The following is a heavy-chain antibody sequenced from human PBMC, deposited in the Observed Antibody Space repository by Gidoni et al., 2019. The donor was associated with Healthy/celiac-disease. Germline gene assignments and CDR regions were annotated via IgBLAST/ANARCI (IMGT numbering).Heavy chain of an antibody. CDR2: IYYSGST. D-gene: IGHD3-9*01. V-gene: IGHV4-59*01. CDR1: GGSISSYY. Sequence: QVQLQESGPGLVKPSETLSLTCTVSGGSISSYYWSWIRQPPGKGLEWIGYIYYSGSTNYNPSLKSRVTISVDTSKNQFSLKLSSVTAADTAVYYCARIHPVLRYFDWSHWYGMDVWGQGTTVTVSS. CDR3: ARIHPVLRYFDWSHWYGMDV. J-gene: IGHJ6*02.